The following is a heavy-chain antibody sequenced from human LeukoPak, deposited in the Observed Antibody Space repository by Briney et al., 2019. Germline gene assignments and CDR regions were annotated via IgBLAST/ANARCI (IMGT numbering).Heavy chain of an antibody. CDR2: ISAYNGNT. CDR3: ATTVAGTLEGGY. CDR1: GGTFSSYA. V-gene: IGHV1-18*01. J-gene: IGHJ4*02. Sequence: GASVKVSCKASGGTFSSYAISWVRQAPGQGLEWMGWISAYNGNTNYAQKLQGRVTMTTDTSTSTAYMELRSLRSDDTAVYYCATTVAGTLEGGYWGQGTLVTVSS. D-gene: IGHD6-19*01.